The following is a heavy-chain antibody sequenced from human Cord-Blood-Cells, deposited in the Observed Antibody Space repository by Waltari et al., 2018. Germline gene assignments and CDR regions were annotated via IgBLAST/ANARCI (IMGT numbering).Heavy chain of an antibody. Sequence: VQLQQWGAGLLKPSETLSLTCAVYGGSFSGYYWSWIRQPPGKGLEWIGEINHSGSTNYNPSLKSRVTISVDTSKNQFSLKLSSVTAADTAVYYCARNLGDAFDIWGQGTMVTVSS. V-gene: IGHV4-34*01. CDR2: INHSGST. CDR1: GGSFSGYY. CDR3: ARNLGDAFDI. J-gene: IGHJ3*02.